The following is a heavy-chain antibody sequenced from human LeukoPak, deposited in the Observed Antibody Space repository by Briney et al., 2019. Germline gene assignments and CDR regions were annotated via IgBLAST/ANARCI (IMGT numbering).Heavy chain of an antibody. J-gene: IGHJ4*02. CDR2: ISTASTYI. Sequence: GGSLRLSCAASGFTFSNFNMNWVRQAPGKGLEWVSTISTASTYIYYADSVKGRFTISRDDAKNSLYLQMNSLRAEDTAVYYCARARGLDSWGQGTLVTVSS. V-gene: IGHV3-21*01. CDR1: GFTFSNFN. CDR3: ARARGLDS.